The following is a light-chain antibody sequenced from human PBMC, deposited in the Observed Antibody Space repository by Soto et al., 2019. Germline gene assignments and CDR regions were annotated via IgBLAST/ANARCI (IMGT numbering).Light chain of an antibody. J-gene: IGLJ2*01. CDR3: SSYAGSSTFVV. CDR1: SSDVGAYNS. CDR2: EVS. Sequence: QSALTQPASVSGSPGQSITISCTGTSSDVGAYNSVSWYQQHPGKAPKLMIYEVSNRPSGLSNRFSGSKSGNTASLTISGLQSEDESDYYCSSYAGSSTFVVFGVGTKLTVL. V-gene: IGLV2-14*01.